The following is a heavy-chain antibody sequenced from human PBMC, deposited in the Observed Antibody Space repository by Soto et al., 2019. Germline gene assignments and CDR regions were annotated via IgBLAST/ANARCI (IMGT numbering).Heavy chain of an antibody. CDR2: IIPMLGIA. V-gene: IGHV1-69*02. Sequence: QVQLVQSGAEVKKPGSSVKVSCKASGGTFSSYTFSWVRQAPGQGLEWMGRIIPMLGIANYAQKFQSRVITTEDNPTSRAYMQLTGLRSEETAVYYCANRGYSYGFVIYWGQGTLVTVSS. CDR3: ANRGYSYGFVIY. CDR1: GGTFSSYT. J-gene: IGHJ4*02. D-gene: IGHD5-18*01.